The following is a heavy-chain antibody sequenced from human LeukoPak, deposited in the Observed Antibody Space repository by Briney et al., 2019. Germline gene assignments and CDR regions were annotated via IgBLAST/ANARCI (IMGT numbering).Heavy chain of an antibody. J-gene: IGHJ4*02. V-gene: IGHV1-2*02. CDR2: INPNSGGT. CDR3: ARDAGKHYYDSSGYSL. D-gene: IGHD3-22*01. Sequence: ASVKVSCKASGYTFTGYYMHWVRQAPGQGLEWMGWINPNSGGTNYAQKFQGRVTMTRDTSISTAYMELSRLRSDDTAVYYCARDAGKHYYDSSGYSLWGQGTLVTVSS. CDR1: GYTFTGYY.